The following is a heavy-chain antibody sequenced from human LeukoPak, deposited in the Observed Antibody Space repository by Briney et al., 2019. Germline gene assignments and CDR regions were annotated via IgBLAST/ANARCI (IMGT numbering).Heavy chain of an antibody. CDR3: AKSNGGNSFDAFDV. J-gene: IGHJ3*01. Sequence: GGSLRLSCAASGFTFSSYAMSWVRQAPGKGLEWVSTISGSGGSTYYADSVKGRFTISRDNSKNTLYLHMNNLRAEDTAVYYCAKSNGGNSFDAFDVWGQGTMVTVSS. CDR1: GFTFSSYA. D-gene: IGHD4-23*01. V-gene: IGHV3-23*01. CDR2: ISGSGGST.